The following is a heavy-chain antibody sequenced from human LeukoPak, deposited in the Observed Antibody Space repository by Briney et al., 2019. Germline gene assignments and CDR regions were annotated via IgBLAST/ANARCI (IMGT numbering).Heavy chain of an antibody. V-gene: IGHV4-59*01. J-gene: IGHJ4*02. D-gene: IGHD4-11*01. CDR2: IYYSGST. CDR3: ARGYSTIAY. Sequence: PSETLSLTCTVSGGSISSYYWSCIRQPPGKGLEWIGYIYYSGSTNYNPSLKSRVTISVDTSKNQFSLKLSSVTAADTAMYYCARGYSTIAYWGQGTLVTVSS. CDR1: GGSISSYY.